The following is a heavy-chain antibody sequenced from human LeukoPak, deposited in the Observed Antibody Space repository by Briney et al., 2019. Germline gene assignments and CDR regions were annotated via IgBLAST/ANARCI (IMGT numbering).Heavy chain of an antibody. Sequence: PSETLSLTCAVYGGSFSGYYWSWIRQPSGKGLEWIGEINHSGSTNYNPSLKSRVTISVDTSKNQFSLKLSSVTAADTAVYYCATKNVDIVATFKTFDYWGQGTLVTVSS. CDR3: ATKNVDIVATFKTFDY. J-gene: IGHJ4*02. V-gene: IGHV4-34*01. CDR1: GGSFSGYY. CDR2: INHSGST. D-gene: IGHD5-12*01.